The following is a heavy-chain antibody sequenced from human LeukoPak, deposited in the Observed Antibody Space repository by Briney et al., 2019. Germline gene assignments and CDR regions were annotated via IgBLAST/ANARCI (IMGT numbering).Heavy chain of an antibody. CDR3: ARIHRYCSGGACYVLDN. J-gene: IGHJ4*02. CDR1: GGSVSNSLYY. Sequence: SETLSLTCTVSGGSVSNSLYYWSWIRQPPGKGLEWIGYIYYNGDTNYNPSLKSRVIISIDTSSNQFSLRLSSVTAADTAVYYCARIHRYCSGGACYVLDNWGQGTLVAVSS. CDR2: IYYNGDT. V-gene: IGHV4-61*01. D-gene: IGHD2-15*01.